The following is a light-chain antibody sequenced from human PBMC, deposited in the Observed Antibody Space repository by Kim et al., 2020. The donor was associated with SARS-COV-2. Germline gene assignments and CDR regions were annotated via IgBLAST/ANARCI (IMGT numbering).Light chain of an antibody. J-gene: IGKJ1*01. CDR3: QQYNNWPWT. V-gene: IGKV3-15*01. CDR2: GAS. Sequence: EIVLTQSPGTLSLSPGERATLSCRASQSVRGNCLAWYQQKPGQVPRLLVYGASTRATGIPARFSGSGSGTEFTLTISSLQSEDFAVYYCQQYNNWPWTFGQGTKVDIK. CDR1: QSVRGN.